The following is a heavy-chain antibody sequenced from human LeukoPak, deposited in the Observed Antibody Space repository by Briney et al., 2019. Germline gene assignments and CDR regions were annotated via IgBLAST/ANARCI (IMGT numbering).Heavy chain of an antibody. D-gene: IGHD3-10*01. Sequence: ASVKVSCKASGYTFTSYCLHWVRQAPGQGLEWMGWISAYNGNTNYAQKLQGRVTMTTDTSTSTAYMELRSLRSDDTAVYYCARVIGSGSYWDSDYYGMDVWGQGTTVTVSS. CDR2: ISAYNGNT. V-gene: IGHV1-18*04. CDR3: ARVIGSGSYWDSDYYGMDV. CDR1: GYTFTSYC. J-gene: IGHJ6*02.